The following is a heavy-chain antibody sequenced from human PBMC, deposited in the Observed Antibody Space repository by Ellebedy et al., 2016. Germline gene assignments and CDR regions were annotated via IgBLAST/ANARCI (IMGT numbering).Heavy chain of an antibody. CDR1: GDTLTSYY. CDR3: ARDVGAFDI. CDR2: INPSGHIT. V-gene: IGHV1-46*04. Sequence: ASVKVSCKASGDTLTSYYIHWVRQAPGQGLEWMGIINPSGHITTYAQKLEGRLTMTRNMSTSTVYMEMSSLRSEDTAIYYCARDVGAFDIWGQGTMVSVSS. J-gene: IGHJ3*02.